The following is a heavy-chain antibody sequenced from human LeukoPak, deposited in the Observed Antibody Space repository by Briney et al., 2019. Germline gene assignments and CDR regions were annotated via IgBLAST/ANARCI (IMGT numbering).Heavy chain of an antibody. CDR3: ASTLPVYYYDSSGYYYDY. D-gene: IGHD3-22*01. V-gene: IGHV4-38-2*01. J-gene: IGHJ4*02. CDR1: GYSISSGYY. Sequence: SETLSLTCAVSGYSISSGYYWGWIRQPTGKGLEWIGSINHSGSTYYNPSLKSRVTISVDTSKNQFSLKLSSVTAADTAVYYCASTLPVYYYDSSGYYYDYWGQGTLVTVSS. CDR2: INHSGST.